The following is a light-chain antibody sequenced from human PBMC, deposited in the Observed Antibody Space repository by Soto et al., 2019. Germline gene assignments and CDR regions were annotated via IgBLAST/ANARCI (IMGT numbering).Light chain of an antibody. CDR1: RSVTTF. V-gene: IGKV3-11*01. J-gene: IGKJ1*01. CDR2: EAS. Sequence: EIVLTQSPGTLSLSPGERATLSCRASRSVTTFLAWYQQRPGQAPRLLISEASNRAAGIPARFSGSGSGTDFTLTTSSVEPEDFGVYYCQQTHNWPRTFGQGTKVEIK. CDR3: QQTHNWPRT.